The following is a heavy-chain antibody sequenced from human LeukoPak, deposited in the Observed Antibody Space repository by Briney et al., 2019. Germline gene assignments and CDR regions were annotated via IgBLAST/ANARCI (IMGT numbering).Heavy chain of an antibody. Sequence: AGGSLRLSCAASGFTFSTYWMSWVRQAPGKGLEWVAQINQDGSEKYYVDSVKGRFTISRDNAKNSLYLQVNSLSIEDTAVYYCARDTIATVFDYWGQGTLVTVSS. CDR3: ARDTIATVFDY. D-gene: IGHD2-21*01. J-gene: IGHJ4*02. CDR1: GFTFSTYW. CDR2: INQDGSEK. V-gene: IGHV3-7*04.